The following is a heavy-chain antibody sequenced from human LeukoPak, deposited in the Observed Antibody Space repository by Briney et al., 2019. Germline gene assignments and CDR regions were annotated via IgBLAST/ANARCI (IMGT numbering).Heavy chain of an antibody. CDR1: GGSISSGDYY. Sequence: SQTLSLTCTVSGGSISSGDYYWSWIRQPPGKGLEWVAYMYYSGSAYYNPSLKSRATISVDTSKNQVSLKPTSVTAADTAVYFCARPYYYDSRIDPWGQGTLVTVSS. CDR3: ARPYYYDSRIDP. D-gene: IGHD3-22*01. J-gene: IGHJ5*02. CDR2: MYYSGSA. V-gene: IGHV4-30-4*01.